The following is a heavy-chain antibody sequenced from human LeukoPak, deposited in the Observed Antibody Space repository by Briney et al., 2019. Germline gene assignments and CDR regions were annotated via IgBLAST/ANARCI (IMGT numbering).Heavy chain of an antibody. J-gene: IGHJ4*02. CDR2: INSDGSST. V-gene: IGHV3-74*01. D-gene: IGHD3-10*01. CDR3: FREGGD. CDR1: GFTFSSFA. Sequence: GGSLRLSCAASGFTFSSFALSWVRQAPGKGLVWVSRINSDGSSTSYADSVKGRFTISRDNAKNTLYLQMNSLRAEDTAIYYCFREGGDWGQGTLVTVSS.